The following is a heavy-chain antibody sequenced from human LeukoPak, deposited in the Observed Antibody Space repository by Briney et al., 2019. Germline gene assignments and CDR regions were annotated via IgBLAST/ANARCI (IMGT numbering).Heavy chain of an antibody. V-gene: IGHV4-30-4*02. D-gene: IGHD3-10*01. CDR1: GGSISSGDYY. CDR2: IYYSGST. CDR3: ARDTDYYGSGIDY. Sequence: SETLSLTCTVSGGSISSGDYYWSWIRQPPGKGLEWIGYIYYSGSTYYNPSLKSRVTISVDTSKNQFSLKLSSVTAADTAVYCCARDTDYYGSGIDYWGQGTLVTVSS. J-gene: IGHJ4*02.